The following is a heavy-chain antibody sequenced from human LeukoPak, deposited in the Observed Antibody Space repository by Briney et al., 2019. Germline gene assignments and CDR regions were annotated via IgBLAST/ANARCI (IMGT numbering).Heavy chain of an antibody. Sequence: PGGSLRLSCAASGFTFTTYAMSWVRQASGKGLEWVSSVSGNGHHTYYADSVKGRFIISSDNSKNMVFLQMNSLRAEDTAVYYCARDGNVLRYFDWLLTASAPDYWGQGTLVTVSS. CDR3: ARDGNVLRYFDWLLTASAPDY. CDR2: VSGNGHHT. J-gene: IGHJ4*02. D-gene: IGHD3-9*01. V-gene: IGHV3-23*01. CDR1: GFTFTTYA.